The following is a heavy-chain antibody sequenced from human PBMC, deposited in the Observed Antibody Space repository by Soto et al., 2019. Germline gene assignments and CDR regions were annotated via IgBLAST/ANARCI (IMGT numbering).Heavy chain of an antibody. J-gene: IGHJ4*02. V-gene: IGHV3-23*01. D-gene: IGHD6-13*01. CDR2: IKNSGANT. CDR1: GFTFSSYA. Sequence: PGGSLRLSCAASGFTFSSYAMSWVRQAPGKGLEWVSGIKNSGANTYYADSVKGRFTISRDNSKNTLYLQMNNLRAEDTAVYYCAKEPAAVGHPRFDLWCQGTLVTVSS. CDR3: AKEPAAVGHPRFDL.